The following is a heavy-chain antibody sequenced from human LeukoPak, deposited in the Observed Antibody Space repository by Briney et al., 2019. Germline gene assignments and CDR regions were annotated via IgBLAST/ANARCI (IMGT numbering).Heavy chain of an antibody. D-gene: IGHD2-21*02. V-gene: IGHV2-5*02. CDR2: LYWDDDN. CDR1: GFSLNTSGVG. Sequence: SGPTLVKPTQTLTLTCTFSGFSLNTSGVGVGWIRQPPGKALEWLALLYWDDDNRYSPSLKSRISISKDTSKNQVVLTMKNMDPMDTATYYCAHRVVTGSGWFDPWGQGTPVTVSS. CDR3: AHRVVTGSGWFDP. J-gene: IGHJ5*02.